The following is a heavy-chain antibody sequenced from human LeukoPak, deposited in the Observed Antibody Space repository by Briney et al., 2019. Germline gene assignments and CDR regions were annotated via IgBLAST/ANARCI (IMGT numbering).Heavy chain of an antibody. J-gene: IGHJ4*02. Sequence: PSETLSLTCAVSGGSFSGYYWSWIRQPPGKGLEWIGEINHSGSTNYNPSLKSRVTISVDTSKNQFSLKLSSVTAADTAVYYCASRIAAAAPSDYWGQGTLVTVSS. D-gene: IGHD6-13*01. CDR2: INHSGST. CDR3: ASRIAAAAPSDY. CDR1: GGSFSGYY. V-gene: IGHV4-34*01.